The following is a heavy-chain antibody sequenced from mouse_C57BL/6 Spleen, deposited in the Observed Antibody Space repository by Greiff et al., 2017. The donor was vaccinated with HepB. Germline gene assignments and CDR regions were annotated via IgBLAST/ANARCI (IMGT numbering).Heavy chain of an antibody. V-gene: IGHV14-2*01. CDR3: ARGYGSLYWYFDV. J-gene: IGHJ1*03. CDR1: GFNIKDYY. CDR2: IDPEDGET. D-gene: IGHD1-1*01. Sequence: VQLKESGAELVKPGASVKLSCTASGFNIKDYYMHWVKQRTEQGLEWIGRIDPEDGETKYAPKFQGKATITADTSSNTAYLQLSSLTSEDTAVYYCARGYGSLYWYFDVWGTGTTVTVSS.